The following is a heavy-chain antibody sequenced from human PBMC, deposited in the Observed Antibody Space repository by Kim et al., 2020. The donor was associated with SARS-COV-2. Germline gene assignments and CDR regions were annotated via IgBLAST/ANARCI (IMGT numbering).Heavy chain of an antibody. D-gene: IGHD4-4*01. CDR2: IYLSGST. CDR3: ARGTDFSNYWWFDP. Sequence: LSLTCAVSGGSISSGGYSWSWIRQPPGKGLEWIGYIYLSGSTYYNPSLKSRVTISVDRSKNQFSLKLSSVTAADTAVYYCARGTDFSNYWWFDPWGQ. V-gene: IGHV4-30-2*01. J-gene: IGHJ5*02. CDR1: GGSISSGGYS.